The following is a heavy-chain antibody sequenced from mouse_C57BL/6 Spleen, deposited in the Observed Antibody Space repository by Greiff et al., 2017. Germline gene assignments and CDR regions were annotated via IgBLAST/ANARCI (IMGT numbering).Heavy chain of an antibody. J-gene: IGHJ4*01. D-gene: IGHD1-1*01. CDR2: IRYDGSN. CDR3: ARDQGYYGRGYAMDY. CDR1: GYSITSGYY. Sequence: VQLQQSGPGLVKPSQSLSLTCSVTGYSITSGYYWNWIRQFPGNKLEWMGYIRYDGSNNYNPSLKNRISFTRDTSKNPFFLKLNSVTTEDTATYYCARDQGYYGRGYAMDYWGLSTSDTASS. V-gene: IGHV3-6*01.